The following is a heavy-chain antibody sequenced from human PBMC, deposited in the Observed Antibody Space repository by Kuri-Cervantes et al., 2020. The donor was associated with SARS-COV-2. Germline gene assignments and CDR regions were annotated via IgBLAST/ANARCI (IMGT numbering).Heavy chain of an antibody. Sequence: GESLKISCAVSGFTFSSYWMSWVRQAPGKGLEWVADIKHDGGEEYYVDSVKGRFTISRDNSKNTLYLQMNSLRAEDTAVYYCARDYSSSWYKTFDYWGQGTLVTVSS. CDR3: ARDYSSSWYKTFDY. D-gene: IGHD6-13*01. V-gene: IGHV3-7*01. CDR2: IKHDGGEE. J-gene: IGHJ4*02. CDR1: GFTFSSYW.